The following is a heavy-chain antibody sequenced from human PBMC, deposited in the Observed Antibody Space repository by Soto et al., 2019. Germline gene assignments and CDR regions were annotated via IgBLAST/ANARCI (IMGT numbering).Heavy chain of an antibody. D-gene: IGHD1-26*01. J-gene: IGHJ4*02. CDR3: ARDGGRHSGGIDH. CDR1: GGTFSSYS. CDR2: IIPIFGTA. V-gene: IGHV1-69*01. Sequence: QVQLVQSGAEVKKPGSSVKVSCKASGGTFSSYSINWVRQAPGQGLEWMGEIIPIFGTANYAQKFQGRVTIPADESTSTAYMELSSLRSEDTAVYYCARDGGRHSGGIDHWGQGTLVTVSS.